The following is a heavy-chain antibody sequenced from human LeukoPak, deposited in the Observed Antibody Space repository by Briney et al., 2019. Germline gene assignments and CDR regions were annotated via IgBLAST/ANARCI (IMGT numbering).Heavy chain of an antibody. CDR1: GYSFTSYW. CDR2: IYPGDSDT. J-gene: IGHJ4*02. CDR3: AGHSRSYDSSTLADY. V-gene: IGHV5-51*01. Sequence: GESLKISCKGSGYSFTSYWIGWVRQMPGKGLKWMGIIYPGDSDTRYSSSFQGQVTISADKSISTAYLQWSSLKASDTAMYYCAGHSRSYDSSTLADYWGQGTLVTVSS. D-gene: IGHD3-22*01.